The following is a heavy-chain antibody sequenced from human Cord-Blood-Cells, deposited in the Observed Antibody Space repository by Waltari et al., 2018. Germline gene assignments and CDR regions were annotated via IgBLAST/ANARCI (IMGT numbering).Heavy chain of an antibody. CDR2: ISWNSGSI. V-gene: IGHV3-9*01. CDR1: GFTFDDYA. D-gene: IGHD1-1*01. CDR3: AKDNFAFDI. J-gene: IGHJ3*02. Sequence: EVQLVESGGGLVQPGRSLRLSCAASGFTFDDYAMHWVRQAPGKGLEWVSGISWNSGSIGYADSVKGRFTISRDNAKNSLYLQMNSLRAEDTALYYCAKDNFAFDIWDQGTMVTVSS.